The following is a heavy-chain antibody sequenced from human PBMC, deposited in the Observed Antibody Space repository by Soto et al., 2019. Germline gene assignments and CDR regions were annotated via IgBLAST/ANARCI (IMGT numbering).Heavy chain of an antibody. CDR2: ISGSGGST. CDR1: GFTFSSYA. Sequence: GGSLRLPCAASGFTFSSYAMSWVRQAPGKGLEWVSAISGSGGSTYYADSVKGRFTISRDNSKNTLYLQMNSLRAEDTAVYYCAKEGGDMAYYYYGMDVWGQGTTVTVSS. D-gene: IGHD2-21*02. J-gene: IGHJ6*02. V-gene: IGHV3-23*01. CDR3: AKEGGDMAYYYYGMDV.